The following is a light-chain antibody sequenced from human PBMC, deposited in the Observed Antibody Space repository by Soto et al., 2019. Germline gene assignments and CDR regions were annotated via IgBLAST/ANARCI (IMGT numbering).Light chain of an antibody. Sequence: QSVLTQPPSASGTPGQRVTISCSGSSSSIGSNSVNWYQQLPRTAPKVLIYTNNQRPSGVPDRFSGSKSGTSASLAISGLQSDDEADYYCAAWDGSLNVYVFGTGTKVTVL. CDR1: SSSIGSNS. CDR2: TNN. J-gene: IGLJ1*01. CDR3: AAWDGSLNVYV. V-gene: IGLV1-44*01.